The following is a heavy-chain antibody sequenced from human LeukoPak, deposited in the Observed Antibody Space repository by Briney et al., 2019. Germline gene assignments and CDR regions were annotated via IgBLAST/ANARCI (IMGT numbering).Heavy chain of an antibody. CDR3: ARGGYSHSMDV. V-gene: IGHV3-74*01. CDR1: GFTFSSYW. J-gene: IGHJ6*02. Sequence: GGSLRLSCAASGFTFSSYWMHWVRQAPGEGLVWVWVSCVNNDGSSTTYADSVKGRFTISRDNAKNTLYLQMSSLRAEDTAVYYCARGGYSHSMDVWGQGTTVTVSS. D-gene: IGHD2-15*01. CDR2: VNNDGSST.